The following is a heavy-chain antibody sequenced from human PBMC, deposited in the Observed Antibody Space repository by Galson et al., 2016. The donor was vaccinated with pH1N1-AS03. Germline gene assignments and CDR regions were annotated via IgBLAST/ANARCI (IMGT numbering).Heavy chain of an antibody. Sequence: SVKVSCKASGYTFTSHVVDWVRQAPGQSLEWMGWINTDTGYTKYSQKFQGRVTITKDTSATTAYMELNSLTSEDTAVYYCERNSRGGGGLDHWGQGTLVTVPS. CDR1: GYTFTSHV. V-gene: IGHV1-3*04. CDR3: ERNSRGGGGLDH. CDR2: INTDTGYT. D-gene: IGHD2/OR15-2a*01. J-gene: IGHJ4*02.